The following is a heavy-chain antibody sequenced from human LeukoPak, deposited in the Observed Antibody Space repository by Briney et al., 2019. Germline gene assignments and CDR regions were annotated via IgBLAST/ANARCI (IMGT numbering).Heavy chain of an antibody. CDR3: AREVNWDYWYFDL. CDR2: INVDGDST. Sequence: PGGSLRLSCAASGFTFNSYWMRWVRHAPGKGLVWVSRINVDGDSTFYADSVKGRFTISRDNVKNTLYLQMNSLRAEDTAVYYCAREVNWDYWYFDLWGRGTLVTVSS. V-gene: IGHV3-74*01. D-gene: IGHD7-27*01. J-gene: IGHJ2*01. CDR1: GFTFNSYW.